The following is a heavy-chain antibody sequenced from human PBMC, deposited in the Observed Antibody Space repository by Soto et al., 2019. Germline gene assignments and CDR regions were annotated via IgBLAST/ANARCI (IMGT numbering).Heavy chain of an antibody. J-gene: IGHJ4*02. V-gene: IGHV4-38-2*01. CDR1: GYSISSGYY. D-gene: IGHD6-19*01. CDR2: IYHSGST. CDR3: ARGQWLEVDPFDS. Sequence: SETLSLTCAVSGYSISSGYYWGWIRQPPGKGLEWIGSIYHSGSTYYNPSLKSRVTISVDTSKNQFSLKLSSVTAADTAVYYCARGQWLEVDPFDSWGQGTLVTVS.